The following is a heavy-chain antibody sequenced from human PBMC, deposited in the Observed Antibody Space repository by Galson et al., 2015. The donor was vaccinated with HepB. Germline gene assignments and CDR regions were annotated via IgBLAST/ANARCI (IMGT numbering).Heavy chain of an antibody. J-gene: IGHJ2*01. CDR3: ARVGSGYSYGRYWFFDL. D-gene: IGHD5-18*01. Sequence: SLRLSCAGSGFIVSDNYMSWVRQAPGKGLEWVSVLFSAGSTFYADSVKGRFSISRDTSKNTLFLQMNSLRAEDTAVYYCARVGSGYSYGRYWFFDLWGRGSLVTVSS. V-gene: IGHV3-66*01. CDR2: LFSAGST. CDR1: GFIVSDNY.